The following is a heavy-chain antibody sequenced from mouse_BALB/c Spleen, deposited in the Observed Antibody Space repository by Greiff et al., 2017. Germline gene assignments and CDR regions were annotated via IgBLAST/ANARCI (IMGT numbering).Heavy chain of an antibody. J-gene: IGHJ3*01. D-gene: IGHD2-4*01. CDR2: ISDGGSYT. V-gene: IGHV5-4*02. Sequence: EVKVVESGGGLVKPGGSLKLSCAASGFTFSDYYMYWVRQTPEKRLEWVATISDGGSYTYYPDSVKGRFTISRDNAKNNLYLQMSSLKSEDTAMYYCARGYYDYAWFAYWGQGTLVTVSA. CDR1: GFTFSDYY. CDR3: ARGYYDYAWFAY.